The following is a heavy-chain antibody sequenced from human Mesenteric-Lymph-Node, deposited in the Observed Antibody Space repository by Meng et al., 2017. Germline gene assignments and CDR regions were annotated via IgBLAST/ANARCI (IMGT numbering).Heavy chain of an antibody. CDR3: ARDLEDIVVVPAAIGQGWFDP. J-gene: IGHJ5*02. CDR2: ISAYNGNT. CDR1: GYTFTSYG. V-gene: IGHV1-18*01. Sequence: QVQLVQSGAEVKKPGDSVKVSCKAFGYTFTSYGISWVRQAPGQGLEWMGWISAYNGNTNYAQKLQGRVTMTTDTSTSTAYMELRSLRSDDTAVYYCARDLEDIVVVPAAIGQGWFDPWGQGTLVTVSS. D-gene: IGHD2-2*01.